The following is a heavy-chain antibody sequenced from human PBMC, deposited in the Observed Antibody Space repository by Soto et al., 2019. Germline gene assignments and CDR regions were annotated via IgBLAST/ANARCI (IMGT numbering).Heavy chain of an antibody. D-gene: IGHD3-3*01. CDR2: IYYSGST. CDR3: ARMITIFGNFNWFDP. CDR1: GGSISSGDYY. V-gene: IGHV4-30-4*01. Sequence: QVQLQESGPGLVKPSQTLSLTCTVSGGSISSGDYYWSWIRQPPGKGLEWIGYIYYSGSTYYNPSLKSRVTISVDTSKNQFSLKLSSVIAADTAVYYCARMITIFGNFNWFDPWGQGTLVTVSS. J-gene: IGHJ5*02.